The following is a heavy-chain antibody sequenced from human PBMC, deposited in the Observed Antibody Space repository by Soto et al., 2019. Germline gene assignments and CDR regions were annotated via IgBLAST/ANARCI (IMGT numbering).Heavy chain of an antibody. CDR3: AKGSVMVQIFSFDK. V-gene: IGHV3-23*01. D-gene: IGHD3-9*01. CDR1: GFTFRSYA. Sequence: PGGSLRLSCAISGFTFRSYAMSWVRQAPGKGLEWVSGISGTGGSTYYADSVKGRFTISRDNSKNTLYLQMNSVRAEDTALYYCAKGSVMVQIFSFDKWGQGARVTV. J-gene: IGHJ4*02. CDR2: ISGTGGST.